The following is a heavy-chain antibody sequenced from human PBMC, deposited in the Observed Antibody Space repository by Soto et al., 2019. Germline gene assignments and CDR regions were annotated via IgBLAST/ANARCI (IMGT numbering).Heavy chain of an antibody. CDR2: ISSSSSTI. J-gene: IGHJ5*02. V-gene: IGHV3-48*01. Sequence: EVQLVESGGGLVQPGGSLRPSCAASGFTFSSYSMNWVRQAPGKGLEWVSYISSSSSTIYYADSVKGRFTISRDNAKNSLYLQMNSLRAEDTAVYYCARGAYLNWFDPWGQGTLVTVSS. CDR3: ARGAYLNWFDP. CDR1: GFTFSSYS.